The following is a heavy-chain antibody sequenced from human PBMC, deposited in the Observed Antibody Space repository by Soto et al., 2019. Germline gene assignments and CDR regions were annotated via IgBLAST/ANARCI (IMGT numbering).Heavy chain of an antibody. D-gene: IGHD5-12*01. J-gene: IGHJ4*02. CDR2: ISSSSSFI. CDR1: EFTFNRYS. CDR3: AGDVISGYDSVRYFDY. Sequence: GGTLRLSCAASEFTFNRYSMNWVRQAPVKGLEWVSSISSSSSFIYYRDSVKGRFTISRDNAKDSLFLQMNSLRAEDTAVYYCAGDVISGYDSVRYFDYWGPGTLVTVFS. V-gene: IGHV3-21*01.